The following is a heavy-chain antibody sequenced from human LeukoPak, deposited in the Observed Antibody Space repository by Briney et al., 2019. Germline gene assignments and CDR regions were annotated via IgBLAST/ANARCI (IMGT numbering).Heavy chain of an antibody. CDR2: IDPSDSYS. CDR3: AIYDSSGYYFWAFDI. CDR1: GYTFTSYW. D-gene: IGHD3-22*01. J-gene: IGHJ3*02. V-gene: IGHV5-10-1*01. Sequence: ESLSLSCTGSGYTFTSYWISWVRQMPGKGLEWMGRIDPSDSYSNYSPSFQGHVTISADKSISTAYLQWSSLKASDTAMYYCAIYDSSGYYFWAFDIWGQGTMVTVSS.